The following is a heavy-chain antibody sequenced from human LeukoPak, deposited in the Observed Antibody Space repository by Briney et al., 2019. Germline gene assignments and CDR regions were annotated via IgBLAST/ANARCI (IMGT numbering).Heavy chain of an antibody. Sequence: ASVKVSCKASGYAFTSYGITWVRQAPGQGLERMGWIIAYNGNTHYAQKFQGRVTMTTDTSTSTSYMELRSLSSDDTAVYYCASAELSRAKQFDYWGQGTLVTVSS. J-gene: IGHJ4*02. CDR1: GYAFTSYG. D-gene: IGHD1-7*01. CDR2: IIAYNGNT. CDR3: ASAELSRAKQFDY. V-gene: IGHV1-18*01.